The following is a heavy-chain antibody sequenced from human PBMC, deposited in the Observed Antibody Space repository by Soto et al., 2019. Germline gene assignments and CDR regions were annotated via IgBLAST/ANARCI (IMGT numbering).Heavy chain of an antibody. D-gene: IGHD6-19*01. J-gene: IGHJ4*02. CDR2: IYPGDSDT. CDR1: GYSFTSYW. V-gene: IGHV5-51*01. CDR3: ARSSGHEYYFDY. Sequence: PGESLKISCKGSGYSFTSYWIAWVRQMPGKGLEWMGIIYPGDSDTRYRPSFQGQVTISADKSISTAYLQWSSLQASGTAVYYCARSSGHEYYFDYWGQGTLVTVPS.